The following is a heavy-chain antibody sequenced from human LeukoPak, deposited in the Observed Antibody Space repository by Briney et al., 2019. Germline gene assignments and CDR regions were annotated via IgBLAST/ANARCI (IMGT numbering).Heavy chain of an antibody. CDR3: AAGAPYSSGWYNPGYYYGMDV. J-gene: IGHJ6*02. V-gene: IGHV1-24*01. CDR2: FDPEDGET. CDR1: GYTPTELS. D-gene: IGHD6-19*01. Sequence: ASVKVSCKVSGYTPTELSMHWVRQAPGKGLEWMGGFDPEDGETIYAQKFQGRVTMTEDTSTDTAYMELSSLRSEDTAVYYCAAGAPYSSGWYNPGYYYGMDVWGQGTTVTVSS.